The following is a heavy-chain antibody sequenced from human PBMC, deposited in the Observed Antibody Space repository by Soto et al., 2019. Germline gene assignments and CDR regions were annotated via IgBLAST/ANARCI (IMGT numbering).Heavy chain of an antibody. V-gene: IGHV4-30-4*01. CDR2: IYYSEST. CDR1: GGSISSGDYY. D-gene: IGHD3-16*01. Sequence: PSETLSLTCTVSGGSISSGDYYWSWIRQPPGKGLEWIGYIYYSESTYYNPSLKSRVTISVDTSKNQFSLKLSSVTAADTAVYYCARDYAVGSLPYYYYGMDVWGQGTTVTVSS. CDR3: ARDYAVGSLPYYYYGMDV. J-gene: IGHJ6*02.